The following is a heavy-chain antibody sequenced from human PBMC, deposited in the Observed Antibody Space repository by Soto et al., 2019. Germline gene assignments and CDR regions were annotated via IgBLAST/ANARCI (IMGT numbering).Heavy chain of an antibody. V-gene: IGHV1-8*01. Sequence: QVQLVQSGAEVKKPGASVKVSCKASGYTFTSYDINWVRQATGQGLEWMGWMNPNSGNTGYAQKFQGRVTITSNTSPKTAYMELSSVRSEATAVHYCARSRYYYDSSGYYHPRAFDIWGQGTRVTVSS. D-gene: IGHD3-22*01. CDR1: GYTFTSYD. CDR3: ARSRYYYDSSGYYHPRAFDI. J-gene: IGHJ3*02. CDR2: MNPNSGNT.